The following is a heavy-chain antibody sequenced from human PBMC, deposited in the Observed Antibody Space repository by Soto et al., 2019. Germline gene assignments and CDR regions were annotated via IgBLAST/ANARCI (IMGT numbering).Heavy chain of an antibody. V-gene: IGHV3-23*01. CDR1: GFAFNSFT. J-gene: IGHJ6*03. CDR3: AKADVSSTYNYYFMDV. Sequence: EVQLLESGGGLVQPGGSLRLSCAASGFAFNSFTMSWVRQAPGKGLEWVSAIRNIGYSTDYADSVKGRFTISRDNSKNTLFLQMSSLRVEDTAVYYCAKADVSSTYNYYFMDVWGKGTTVTVSS. CDR2: IRNIGYST. D-gene: IGHD3-3*02.